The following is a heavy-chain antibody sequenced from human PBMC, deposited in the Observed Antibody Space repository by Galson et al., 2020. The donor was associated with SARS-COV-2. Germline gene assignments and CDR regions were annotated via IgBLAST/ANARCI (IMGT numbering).Heavy chain of an antibody. J-gene: IGHJ3*02. CDR2: IWYDGSNK. CDR1: GFTFSSYG. Sequence: GGSLRLSCAASGFTFSSYGMHWVRQAPGKGLEWVAVIWYDGSNKYYADSVKGRFTISRDNSKNTLYLQMNSLRAEDTAVYYCARDGGYVRSFDIWGQGTMVTVSA. V-gene: IGHV3-33*01. CDR3: ARDGGYVRSFDI. D-gene: IGHD3-22*01.